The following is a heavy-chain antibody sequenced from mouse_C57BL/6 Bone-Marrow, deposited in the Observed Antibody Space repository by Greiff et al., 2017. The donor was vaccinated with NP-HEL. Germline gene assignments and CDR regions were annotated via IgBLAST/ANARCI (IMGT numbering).Heavy chain of an antibody. V-gene: IGHV5-17*01. CDR2: ISSGSSTI. J-gene: IGHJ4*01. Sequence: DVKLVESGGGLVKPGGSLKLSCAASGFTFSDYGMHWVRQAPEKGLEWVAYISSGSSTIYYADTVKGRFTIPRDNAKNTRFLQMTSLRSEDTAMYYCARLYITTVVDYYAMDYWGQGTSVTVSS. D-gene: IGHD1-1*01. CDR3: ARLYITTVVDYYAMDY. CDR1: GFTFSDYG.